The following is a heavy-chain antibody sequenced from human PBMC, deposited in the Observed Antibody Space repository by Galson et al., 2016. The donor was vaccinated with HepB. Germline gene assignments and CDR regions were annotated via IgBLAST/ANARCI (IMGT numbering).Heavy chain of an antibody. CDR1: GLAVSNNY. CDR3: AGYSGWSFEY. V-gene: IGHV3-53*01. D-gene: IGHD5-12*01. J-gene: IGHJ4*02. CDR2: IYSDGRT. Sequence: SLRLSCAASGLAVSNNYMSWVRQAPGKGLEWVGVIYSDGRTYHADSVKGRFTISRDDSKNTLDLQMNSLRVEDTAVYYCAGYSGWSFEYWGQGTLVTVSS.